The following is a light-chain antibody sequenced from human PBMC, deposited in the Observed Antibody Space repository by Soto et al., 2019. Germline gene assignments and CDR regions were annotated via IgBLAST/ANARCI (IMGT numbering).Light chain of an antibody. CDR3: CSYPGSHTWV. V-gene: IGLV2-11*01. CDR1: NIYIGNYNY. CDR2: DVS. Sequence: QSALTQPRSVSGSPGQSVTISCTGTNIYIGNYNYISWYQQHPGKAPKVMIYDVSKRPSGVPDRFSGSKSGNTASLTISGLQDEDEADYYCCSYPGSHTWVFGGGTKLTVL. J-gene: IGLJ3*02.